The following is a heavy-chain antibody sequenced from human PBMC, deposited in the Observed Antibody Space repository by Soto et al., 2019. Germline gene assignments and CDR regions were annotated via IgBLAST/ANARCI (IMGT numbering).Heavy chain of an antibody. CDR1: GGSLSGYY. V-gene: IGHV4-34*01. Sequence: QVQLHQWGAGLLRPSETLSLTCGVFGGSLSGYYWTWIRQSPGKGLEWIGEINHGGTTNDNPSLKSRLTISIDTSANQFSLKLSSVSAADTAVYYCARSGDYYDSSGYYFSLKYWSQGALVTVSS. CDR3: ARSGDYYDSSGYYFSLKY. CDR2: INHGGTT. J-gene: IGHJ4*02. D-gene: IGHD3-22*01.